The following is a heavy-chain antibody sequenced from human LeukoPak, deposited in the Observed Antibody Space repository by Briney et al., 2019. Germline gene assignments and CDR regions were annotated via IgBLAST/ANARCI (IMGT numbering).Heavy chain of an antibody. CDR2: IIPILGIA. J-gene: IGHJ4*02. Sequence: GSSVKVSCMASGGTFSSYAISWLRQAPGQGLDWMGRIIPILGIANYAQKFQGRVTITADKSTSTAYMELSSLRSEDTAVYYCARDGNPRDGYNGYYWGQGTLVTVSS. D-gene: IGHD5-12*01. CDR3: ARDGNPRDGYNGYY. CDR1: GGTFSSYA. V-gene: IGHV1-69*04.